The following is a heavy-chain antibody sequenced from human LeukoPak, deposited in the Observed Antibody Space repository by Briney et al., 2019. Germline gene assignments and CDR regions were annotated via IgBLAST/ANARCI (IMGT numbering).Heavy chain of an antibody. CDR2: INLSGGST. V-gene: IGHV1-46*01. CDR3: ARPGDFWSSYADAFDI. D-gene: IGHD3-3*01. J-gene: IGHJ3*02. CDR1: GYTFTGYY. Sequence: ASVTVSCTAAGYTFTGYYMHWVRQAPGQGLEWMGIINLSGGSTSYAQKFQGRVTMTRDMSTSTVYMELSSLRSEDTAVYYCARPGDFWSSYADAFDIWGQGTMVTVSS.